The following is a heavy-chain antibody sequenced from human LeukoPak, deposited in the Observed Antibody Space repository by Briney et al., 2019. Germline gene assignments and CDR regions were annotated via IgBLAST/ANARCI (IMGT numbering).Heavy chain of an antibody. Sequence: GGSLRLSCAASGFTFSSYSMDWVRQAPGRGLEWVSYISSSSSTIYYPDSVKGRFTISRDNAKNSLYLQMNSLRAEDTAVYYCVRDPHALDYWGRGTLVTVSS. J-gene: IGHJ4*02. CDR1: GFTFSSYS. V-gene: IGHV3-48*04. CDR2: ISSSSSTI. CDR3: VRDPHALDY.